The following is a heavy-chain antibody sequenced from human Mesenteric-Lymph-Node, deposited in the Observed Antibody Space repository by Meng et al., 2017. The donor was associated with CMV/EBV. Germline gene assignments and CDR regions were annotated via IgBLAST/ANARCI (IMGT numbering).Heavy chain of an antibody. J-gene: IGHJ4*02. V-gene: IGHV3-23*01. D-gene: IGHD1-26*01. CDR3: AKVGGGNYYRDIEY. CDR1: GFTFNNYA. Sequence: GESLKISCAASGFTFNNYAMTWVRQVPGKGLEWVSTISDRGGDGAGNKYYADSVKGRFTISRDNSKNTLYLQMNSLRAEDTALYYCAKVGGGNYYRDIEYWGQGTLVTVSS. CDR2: ISDRGGDGAGNK.